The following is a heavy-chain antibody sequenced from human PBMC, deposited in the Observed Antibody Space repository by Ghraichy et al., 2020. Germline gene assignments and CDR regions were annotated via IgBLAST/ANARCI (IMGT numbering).Heavy chain of an antibody. CDR3: ARRGYSYGYYWYFDL. CDR1: GGSISSYY. J-gene: IGHJ2*01. V-gene: IGHV4-59*01. D-gene: IGHD5-18*01. CDR2: IYYSGST. Sequence: SETLSLTCTVSGGSISSYYWSWIRQPPGKGLEWIGYIYYSGSTNYNPSLKSRVTISVDTSKNQFSLKLSSVTAADTAVYYCARRGYSYGYYWYFDLWGRGTLVTVSS.